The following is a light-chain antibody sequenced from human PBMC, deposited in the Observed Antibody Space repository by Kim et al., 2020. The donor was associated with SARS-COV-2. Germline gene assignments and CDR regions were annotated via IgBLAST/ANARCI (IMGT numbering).Light chain of an antibody. V-gene: IGKV4-1*01. CDR1: QGVLYSSTNKDD. CDR2: WAS. Sequence: RATVNGRSSQGVLYSSTNKDDLAWCQLKPGQPPKLLINWASVRESGVPDRFSGGGSGTHFTLTISSLQAEDVAVYYCQQYNSIPYTFDQGTKLEI. CDR3: QQYNSIPYT. J-gene: IGKJ2*01.